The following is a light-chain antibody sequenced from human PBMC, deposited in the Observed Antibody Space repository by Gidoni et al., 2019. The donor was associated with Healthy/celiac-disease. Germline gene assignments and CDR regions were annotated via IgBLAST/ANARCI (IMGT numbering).Light chain of an antibody. V-gene: IGKV3-15*01. J-gene: IGKJ1*01. CDR1: QSVSSN. Sequence: EIVMTQSPAPLSVSPGERATLSCRASQSVSSNLAWYQQKPGQAPRLPARFSGSGSGTEFTLTISSLQSEDFAVYYCQQYNNWWTFXQXTKVEIK. CDR3: QQYNNWWT.